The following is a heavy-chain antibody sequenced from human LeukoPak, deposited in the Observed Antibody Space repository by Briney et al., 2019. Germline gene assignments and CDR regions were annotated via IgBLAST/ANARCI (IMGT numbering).Heavy chain of an antibody. V-gene: IGHV4-34*01. D-gene: IGHD2-15*01. CDR1: GGSFSGYY. Sequence: PSETLSLTCAVYGGSFSGYYWSWIRQPPGKGLEWIGEINHSGSTNYNPSLKSRVTISADTSKNQFSLKLSSVTAADTAVYYCARGIYCSGGSCYSGSWFDPWGQGTLVTVSS. J-gene: IGHJ5*02. CDR2: INHSGST. CDR3: ARGIYCSGGSCYSGSWFDP.